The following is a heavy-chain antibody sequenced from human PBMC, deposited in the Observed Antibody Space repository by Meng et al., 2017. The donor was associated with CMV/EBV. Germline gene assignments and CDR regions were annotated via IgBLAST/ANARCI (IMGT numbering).Heavy chain of an antibody. CDR3: ARSLGPPFGDLLYL. Sequence: VSCKASGGTFSSNTITWVRQAPGQGLEWMGRTIPILGIADYAQKFQGRLTITADKSTRTAFMELSSLRSEDTAVYYCARSLGPPFGDLLYLWGQGTLVTVSS. D-gene: IGHD3-10*01. CDR2: TIPILGIA. V-gene: IGHV1-69*02. CDR1: GGTFSSNT. J-gene: IGHJ5*02.